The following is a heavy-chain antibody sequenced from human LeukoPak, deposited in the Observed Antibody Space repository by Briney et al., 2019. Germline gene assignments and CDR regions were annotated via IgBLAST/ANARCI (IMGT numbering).Heavy chain of an antibody. CDR3: ARDPLRERRIDAFDI. CDR2: ISYDGSNK. Sequence: PGRSLRLSCAASGFTFSSYAMHWVRQAPGKGLEWVAVISYDGSNKYYADSVKGRFTISRDNSKNTLYLQMNSLRAEDTAVYYSARDPLRERRIDAFDIWGQGTMVTVSS. D-gene: IGHD1-26*01. CDR1: GFTFSSYA. J-gene: IGHJ3*02. V-gene: IGHV3-30-3*01.